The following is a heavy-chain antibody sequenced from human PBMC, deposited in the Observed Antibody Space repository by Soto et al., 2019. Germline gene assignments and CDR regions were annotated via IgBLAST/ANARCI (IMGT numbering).Heavy chain of an antibody. D-gene: IGHD2-2*01. CDR3: ARGELGYCSSTSCYYSYYYGMDV. CDR1: GYTFTSYA. Sequence: ASVKVSCNASGYTFTSYAMHWVRQAPGQRLEWMGWINAGNGNTKYSQKFQGRVTITRDTSASTAYMELSSLRSEDTAVYYCARGELGYCSSTSCYYSYYYGMDVWGQGTTVTVSS. CDR2: INAGNGNT. J-gene: IGHJ6*02. V-gene: IGHV1-3*01.